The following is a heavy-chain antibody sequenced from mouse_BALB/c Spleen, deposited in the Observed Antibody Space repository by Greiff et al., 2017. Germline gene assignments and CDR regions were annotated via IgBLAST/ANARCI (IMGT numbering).Heavy chain of an antibody. CDR3: ARSGGNYVWFAY. CDR1: GYTFTSYT. CDR2: INPSSGYT. D-gene: IGHD2-1*01. Sequence: LVESAAELARPGASVKMSCKASGYTFTSYTMHWVKQRPGQGLEWIGYINPSSGYTEYNQKFKDKTTLTADKSSSTAYMQLSSLTSEDSAVYYCARSGGNYVWFAYWGQGTLVTVSA. J-gene: IGHJ3*01. V-gene: IGHV1-4*02.